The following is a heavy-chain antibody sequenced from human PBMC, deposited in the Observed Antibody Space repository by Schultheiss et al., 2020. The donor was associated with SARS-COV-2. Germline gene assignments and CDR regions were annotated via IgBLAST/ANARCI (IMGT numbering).Heavy chain of an antibody. D-gene: IGHD5-24*01. Sequence: AGSLRLSCAASGFTFSSYGMHWVRQAPGKGLEWVAVISYDGSNKYYADSVKGRFTISRDNSKNTLYLQMNSLRAEDTAVYYCVKDQERWLQFYYFDYWGQGTLVTVSS. J-gene: IGHJ4*02. CDR1: GFTFSSYG. V-gene: IGHV3-30*18. CDR2: ISYDGSNK. CDR3: VKDQERWLQFYYFDY.